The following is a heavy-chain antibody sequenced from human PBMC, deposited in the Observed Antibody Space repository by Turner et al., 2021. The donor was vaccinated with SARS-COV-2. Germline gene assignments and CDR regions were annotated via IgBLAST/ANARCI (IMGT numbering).Heavy chain of an antibody. V-gene: IGHV3-30*18. D-gene: IGHD2-15*01. CDR1: GFTLRSYG. J-gene: IGHJ4*02. CDR2: IAYDGSNK. CDR3: AKVVSPYCSGGNFYSSPAGY. Sequence: QVQLVESGGGVVQPGRSLRLSCAASGFTLRSYGMHWVRQAPGKVLEWVAVIAYDGSNKDYADSVKGRFTISRDNSKNTLYLQMNSLRAENTDVYYCAKVVSPYCSGGNFYSSPAGYWGQGTLVTVSS.